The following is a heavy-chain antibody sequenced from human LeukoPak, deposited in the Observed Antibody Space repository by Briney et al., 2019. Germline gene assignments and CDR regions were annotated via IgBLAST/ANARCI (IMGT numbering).Heavy chain of an antibody. V-gene: IGHV3-48*01. J-gene: IGHJ4*02. CDR3: ARESYCSGGSCYLGVDY. D-gene: IGHD2-15*01. Sequence: GGSLRLSCAASGFTFSSYSMNWVRQAPGKGLEWVSYISSSSSTIYYADSVKGRFTISRDNAKNSLYLQMNSLRAEDTAVYYCARESYCSGGSCYLGVDYWGQGTLVTVSS. CDR1: GFTFSSYS. CDR2: ISSSSSTI.